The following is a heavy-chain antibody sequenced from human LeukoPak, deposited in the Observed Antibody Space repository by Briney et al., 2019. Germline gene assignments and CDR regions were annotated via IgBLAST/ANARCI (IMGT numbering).Heavy chain of an antibody. J-gene: IGHJ6*04. Sequence: PGGSLRISCAASGFTFSSYEMNWVRQAPGKGLEWVSYISSSGSTIYYADSVKGRFTISRDNAKNSLYLQMNSLRAEDTAVYYCARDTYYYDSGKTPTGVWGKGTTVTVSS. V-gene: IGHV3-48*03. CDR1: GFTFSSYE. CDR2: ISSSGSTI. D-gene: IGHD3-22*01. CDR3: ARDTYYYDSGKTPTGV.